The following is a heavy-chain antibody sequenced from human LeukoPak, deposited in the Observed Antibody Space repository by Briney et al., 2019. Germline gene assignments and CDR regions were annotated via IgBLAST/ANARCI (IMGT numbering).Heavy chain of an antibody. D-gene: IGHD3-10*01. CDR3: ARDPNGSGPDFDC. J-gene: IGHJ4*02. CDR2: ISGSGGST. Sequence: PGGSLRLSCAASGFTFSSYAMRWVRQAPGKGLEWVSAISGSGGSTYYADSVKGRFTISRDNSKNTLFLQMNSLRAEDTATYYCARDPNGSGPDFDCWGQGTLVTVSS. CDR1: GFTFSSYA. V-gene: IGHV3-23*01.